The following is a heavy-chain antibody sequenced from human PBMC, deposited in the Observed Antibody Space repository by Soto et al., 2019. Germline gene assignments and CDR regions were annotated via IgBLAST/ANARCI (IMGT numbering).Heavy chain of an antibody. CDR3: AKNSAAPIRGGYAY. CDR2: IVASGGIT. J-gene: IGHJ4*02. V-gene: IGHV3-23*01. CDR1: GFTFSSYP. D-gene: IGHD3-16*01. Sequence: EVQLLESGGGLAQPGGSLRLSCAASGFTFSSYPMSWVRQAPGQGLEWVSGIVASGGITYYADSVKGRFTISRDNSKNTRYLQRNSLRPEDTAVYYWAKNSAAPIRGGYAYGGQGPLVTVPS.